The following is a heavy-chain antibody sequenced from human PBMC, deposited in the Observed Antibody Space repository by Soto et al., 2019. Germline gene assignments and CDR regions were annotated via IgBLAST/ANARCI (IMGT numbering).Heavy chain of an antibody. J-gene: IGHJ4*02. CDR1: GFTFSSYS. D-gene: IGHD3-22*01. CDR3: ARARGYYYYFDY. CDR2: ISSSSSTI. Sequence: PGGSLRLPCAASGFTFSSYSMNWVRPAPGKGLEWVSYISSSSSTIHYADSVKGRFTISRDNAQNSLSLQMNSLRDEDTAVYYCARARGYYYYFDYWGQGTLVTVSS. V-gene: IGHV3-48*02.